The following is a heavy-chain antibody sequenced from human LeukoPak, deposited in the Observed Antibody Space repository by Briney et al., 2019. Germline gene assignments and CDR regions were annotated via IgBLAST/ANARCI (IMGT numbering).Heavy chain of an antibody. CDR3: ARDPKYQLLGGMDV. D-gene: IGHD2-2*01. V-gene: IGHV4-4*07. CDR1: GGSISSYY. J-gene: IGHJ6*04. CDR2: IYTSGST. Sequence: PSETLSLTCTVSGGSISSYYWSWIRQPAGKGLEWIGRIYTSGSTNYNPSLKSRVTMSVDTSKNQFSLKLSSVTAADTAVYYCARDPKYQLLGGMDVWGKGTTVTVSS.